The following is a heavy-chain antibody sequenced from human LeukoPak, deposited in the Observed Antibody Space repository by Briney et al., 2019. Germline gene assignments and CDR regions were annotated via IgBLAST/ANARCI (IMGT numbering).Heavy chain of an antibody. D-gene: IGHD3-10*01. J-gene: IGHJ4*02. CDR1: GFAFNTAW. CDR2: IKGEPDGGTT. CDR3: TTDRGITIRPLFDY. V-gene: IGHV3-15*01. Sequence: GGSLRLSCAASGFAFNTAWMSWVRQAPGKGLEWVGHIKGEPDGGTTHYAAPVKGRFFISRDESKNTLYLYMNSLKIDDTAVYYCTTDRGITIRPLFDYWGQGTLVTVSS.